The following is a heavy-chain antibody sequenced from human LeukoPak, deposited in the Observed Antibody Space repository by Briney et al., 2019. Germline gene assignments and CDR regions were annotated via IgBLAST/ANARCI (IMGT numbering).Heavy chain of an antibody. D-gene: IGHD2-21*02. V-gene: IGHV4-34*01. CDR1: GGSFSDYY. Sequence: SETLSLTCAVYGGSFSDYYWSWIRQPPGKGLEYIGEINHSGITNYNPSLMSRVTISVDTSKNQFSLKLSSVTAADTAVYYCARDLASCAGDCYSDGFDYWGQGALVTVSS. CDR2: INHSGIT. J-gene: IGHJ4*02. CDR3: ARDLASCAGDCYSDGFDY.